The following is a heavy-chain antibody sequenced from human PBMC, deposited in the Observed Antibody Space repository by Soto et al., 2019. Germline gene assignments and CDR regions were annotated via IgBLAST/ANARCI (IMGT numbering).Heavy chain of an antibody. Sequence: SETLSLTCAVYGGSFSGYYWSWIRQPPGKGLEWIGEINHSGSTNYNPSLKSRVTISVDTSKNQFPLKLSSVTAADTAVYYRARGHYYDSSPPYDFDIWGQGTMVTVSS. D-gene: IGHD3-22*01. CDR2: INHSGST. CDR1: GGSFSGYY. CDR3: ARGHYYDSSPPYDFDI. J-gene: IGHJ3*02. V-gene: IGHV4-34*01.